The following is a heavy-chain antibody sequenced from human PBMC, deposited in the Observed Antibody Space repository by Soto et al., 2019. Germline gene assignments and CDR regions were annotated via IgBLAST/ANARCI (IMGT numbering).Heavy chain of an antibody. CDR1: GGSISSSSYY. CDR2: IYYSGST. V-gene: IGHV4-39*01. D-gene: IGHD3-3*01. Sequence: SETLSLTCTVSGGSISSSSYYWGWIRQPPGKGLEWIGSIYYSGSTYYNPSLKSRVTISVDTSKNQFSLKLSSVTAADTAVYYCARHGITIFGVVIIPYYFDYWGQGTLVTVSS. CDR3: ARHGITIFGVVIIPYYFDY. J-gene: IGHJ4*02.